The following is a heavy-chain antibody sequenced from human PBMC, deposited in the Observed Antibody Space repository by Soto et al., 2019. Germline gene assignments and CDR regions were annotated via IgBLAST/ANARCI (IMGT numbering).Heavy chain of an antibody. D-gene: IGHD6-13*01. J-gene: IGHJ6*02. CDR1: GFTFSSYS. Sequence: VGSLRLSCAASGFTFSSYSMNWVRQAPGKGLEWVSSISSSSSYIYYAGSVKGRFTISRDNAKNSLYLQMNSLRAEDTAVYYCARGQTGGSWYEFSFGLYYYYGMDVWGQGTTVTVSS. CDR2: ISSSSSYI. V-gene: IGHV3-21*01. CDR3: ARGQTGGSWYEFSFGLYYYYGMDV.